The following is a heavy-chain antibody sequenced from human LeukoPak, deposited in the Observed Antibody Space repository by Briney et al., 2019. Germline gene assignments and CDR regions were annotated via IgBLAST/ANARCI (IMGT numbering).Heavy chain of an antibody. J-gene: IGHJ4*02. V-gene: IGHV3-30*02. CDR1: GFTFSPYG. CDR3: ASSPGPEGFDY. CDR2: IRSDGSNK. Sequence: GGSLRLSCAAPGFTFSPYGMHWVRQAPGKGLEWVAFIRSDGSNKYYADSVKGRFTISRDKSKNTLYLQMNSLRAEDTAVYYCASSPGPEGFDYWGQGTLVTVSS.